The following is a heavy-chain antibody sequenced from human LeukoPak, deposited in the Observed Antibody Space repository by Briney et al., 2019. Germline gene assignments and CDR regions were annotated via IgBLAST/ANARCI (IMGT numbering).Heavy chain of an antibody. D-gene: IGHD3-22*01. CDR3: ARSPPYYYDRNWYFDL. CDR1: GGSISSGGYS. J-gene: IGHJ2*01. Sequence: SETLSLTCAVSGGSISSGGYSWSWIRQPPGKGLEWIGYIYHSGSTYYNPSLKSRVTISVDRSKNQFSLKLSSVTAADTAVYHCARSPPYYYDRNWYFDLWGRGTLVTVSS. CDR2: IYHSGST. V-gene: IGHV4-30-2*01.